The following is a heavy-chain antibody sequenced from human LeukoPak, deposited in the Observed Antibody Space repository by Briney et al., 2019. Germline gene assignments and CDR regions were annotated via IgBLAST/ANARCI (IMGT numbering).Heavy chain of an antibody. J-gene: IGHJ4*02. D-gene: IGHD1-26*01. Sequence: GGSLRLSCAASGFTFSGYWMSWVRQTPEKGLEWVVNIEQDGYEKYYVDSVKGRFTISRDNAKNSLYLQMNSLRADDTAIYYCARDKIVGPTTLDYWGQGTLVTVSS. CDR1: GFTFSGYW. CDR2: IEQDGYEK. V-gene: IGHV3-7*01. CDR3: ARDKIVGPTTLDY.